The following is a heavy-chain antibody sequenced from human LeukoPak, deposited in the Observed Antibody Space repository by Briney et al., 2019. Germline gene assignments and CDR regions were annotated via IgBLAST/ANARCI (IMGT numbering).Heavy chain of an antibody. D-gene: IGHD1-26*01. CDR2: ITSDGSST. CDR3: SRGVGATDS. CDR1: GFTFSSYW. J-gene: IGHJ4*02. Sequence: GGSLGLSCTASGFTFSSYWMHWVRQAPGKGLVWVSRITSDGSSTSHADSVKGRFTISRDNAKNTLYLQMNSLRAEDTAVYYCSRGVGATDSWGQGTLVTVSS. V-gene: IGHV3-74*01.